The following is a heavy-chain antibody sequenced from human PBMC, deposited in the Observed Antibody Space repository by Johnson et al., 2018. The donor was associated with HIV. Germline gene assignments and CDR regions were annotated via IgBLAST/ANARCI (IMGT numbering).Heavy chain of an antibody. CDR1: GYTFDTYG. V-gene: IGHV3-33*01. CDR3: ALRDGYNYELDPVRHFDI. CDR2: IWYDGSNK. Sequence: VQLVESGGGVVQPGRSLRLSCAASGYTFDTYGMHWVRQAPGKGLEWVAVIWYDGSNKYYADSVKGRFTISRDNSKNTLYLQMNSLRAEDTAVYYCALRDGYNYELDPVRHFDIWGQGTMVTVSS. D-gene: IGHD5-24*01. J-gene: IGHJ3*02.